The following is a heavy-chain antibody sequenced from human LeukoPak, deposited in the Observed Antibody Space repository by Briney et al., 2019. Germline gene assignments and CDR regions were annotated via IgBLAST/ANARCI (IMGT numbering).Heavy chain of an antibody. V-gene: IGHV4-39*07. J-gene: IGHJ5*02. CDR3: ARDTGGYCSGGSCYSEYVGRFDP. D-gene: IGHD2-15*01. CDR2: IYYSGST. Sequence: SETLSLTCTVSCGSISSSSYNWGWIRQPPGKGLEWIESIYYSGSTYYNPSLKSRVTISVDTSKNQFSLKLSSVTAADTAVYYCARDTGGYCSGGSCYSEYVGRFDPWGPGTLVTVSS. CDR1: CGSISSSSYN.